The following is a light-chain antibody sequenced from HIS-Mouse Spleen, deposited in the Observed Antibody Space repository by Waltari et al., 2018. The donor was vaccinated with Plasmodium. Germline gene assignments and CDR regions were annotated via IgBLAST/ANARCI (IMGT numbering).Light chain of an antibody. Sequence: DLQMTQSPTSLSASVGDRVTITCRASQSISSYLNWYQQKPGQAPKLLIYAASSLQSGVTSRFRGSGSGTDFTLTISSLQPEDFATYYCQQNYNTWTFGQGTKVEIK. CDR2: AAS. J-gene: IGKJ1*01. CDR3: QQNYNTWT. CDR1: QSISSY. V-gene: IGKV1-39*01.